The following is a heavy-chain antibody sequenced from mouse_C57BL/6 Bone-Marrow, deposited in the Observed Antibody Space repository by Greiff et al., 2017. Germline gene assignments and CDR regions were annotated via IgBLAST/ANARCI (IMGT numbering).Heavy chain of an antibody. V-gene: IGHV5-12*01. D-gene: IGHD1-1*01. Sequence: EVKVVESGGGLVQPGGSLKLSCAASGFTFSDYYMYLVRQTPEKRLAWVAYISNGGGSTYYPDTVKGRFTISRDNAKNTLYLQMSRLKSEDTAMYYCARLITTVVAQYYFDYWGQGTTLTVSS. CDR3: ARLITTVVAQYYFDY. CDR2: ISNGGGST. CDR1: GFTFSDYY. J-gene: IGHJ2*01.